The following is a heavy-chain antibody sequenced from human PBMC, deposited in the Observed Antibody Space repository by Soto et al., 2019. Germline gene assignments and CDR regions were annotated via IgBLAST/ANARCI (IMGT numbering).Heavy chain of an antibody. CDR2: ISGSGGST. CDR1: GFTFSSYA. V-gene: IGHV3-23*01. CDR3: AHPRLTTRNYYYYGMDV. J-gene: IGHJ6*02. D-gene: IGHD4-17*01. Sequence: GGSLRLSCAASGFTFSSYAMSWVRQAPGKGLEWVSAISGSGGSTYYADSVKGRFTISRDNSKNTLYLQMNSLRAEDTAVYYCAHPRLTTRNYYYYGMDVWGQGTTVTVSS.